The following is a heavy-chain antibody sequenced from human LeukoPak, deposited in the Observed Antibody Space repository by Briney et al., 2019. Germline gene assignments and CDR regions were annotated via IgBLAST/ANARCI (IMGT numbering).Heavy chain of an antibody. CDR1: GFTFSLYS. CDR2: ISSSSRFI. J-gene: IGHJ4*02. Sequence: KAGGSLRLSCAASGFTFSLYSMNWVRQAPGKGLEWVAYISSSSRFIYYADSVKGRFIISRDNANNSLHLQMNSLRVEDTAVYFCARDPGVPAAPLDYWGQGTLVAVSS. V-gene: IGHV3-21*01. D-gene: IGHD2-2*01. CDR3: ARDPGVPAAPLDY.